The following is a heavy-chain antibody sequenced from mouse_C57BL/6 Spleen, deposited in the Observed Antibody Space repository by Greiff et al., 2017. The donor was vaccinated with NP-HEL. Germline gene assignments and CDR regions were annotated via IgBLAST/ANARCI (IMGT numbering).Heavy chain of an antibody. CDR2: IRSKSNNYAT. CDR3: VRGGTTVPWFAY. CDR1: GFSFNTYA. D-gene: IGHD1-1*01. V-gene: IGHV10-1*01. J-gene: IGHJ3*01. Sequence: EVQGVESGGGLVQPKGSLKLSCAASGFSFNTYAMNWVRQAPGKGLEWVARIRSKSNNYATYYADSVKDRFTISRDDSESMLYLQMNNLKTEDTAMYYCVRGGTTVPWFAYWGQGTLVTVSA.